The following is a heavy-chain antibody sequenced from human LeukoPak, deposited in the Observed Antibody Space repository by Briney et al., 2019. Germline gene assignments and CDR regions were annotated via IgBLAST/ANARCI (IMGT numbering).Heavy chain of an antibody. CDR2: ISSSSSYI. CDR3: ARDLSIGWFDP. V-gene: IGHV3-21*04. J-gene: IGHJ5*02. Sequence: GGSLRLSCAASGFTFSSYSMNWVRQAPGKGLEWVSSISSSSSYIYYADSVKGRFTISRDNSKNTLYLQMNSLRAEDTAVYYCARDLSIGWFDPWGQGTLVTVSS. CDR1: GFTFSSYS. D-gene: IGHD6-6*01.